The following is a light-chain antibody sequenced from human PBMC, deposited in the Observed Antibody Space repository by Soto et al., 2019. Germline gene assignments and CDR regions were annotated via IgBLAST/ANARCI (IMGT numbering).Light chain of an antibody. V-gene: IGKV1-5*01. CDR3: HHTT. CDR1: QSISSW. J-gene: IGKJ4*01. CDR2: DAS. Sequence: DIQMTQSPSTLSASVGDRVTITCRASQSISSWLAWYQQKPGKAPKLLIYDASRLESGVPSRFSGSGSGTEFTLTISRLQPDDFATFSCHHTTFGGGTKVEIK.